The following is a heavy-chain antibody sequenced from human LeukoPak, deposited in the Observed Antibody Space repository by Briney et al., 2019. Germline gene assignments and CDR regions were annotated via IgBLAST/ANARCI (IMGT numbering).Heavy chain of an antibody. CDR3: ARDFVGAGYFDY. Sequence: GGSLRLSCAASGFSFNNYWMHWVRQAPGKGLLWVSRISTDGSTAFYADSVKGRFTISRDNAKNSLYLQMNSLRAEDTAVYYCARDFVGAGYFDYWGQGTLVTVSS. D-gene: IGHD1-26*01. J-gene: IGHJ4*02. V-gene: IGHV3-74*01. CDR1: GFSFNNYW. CDR2: ISTDGSTA.